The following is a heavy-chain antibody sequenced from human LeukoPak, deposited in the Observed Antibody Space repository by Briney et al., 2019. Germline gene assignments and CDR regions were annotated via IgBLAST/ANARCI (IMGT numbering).Heavy chain of an antibody. V-gene: IGHV1-8*03. CDR3: AKMTVSGRDNWFDP. J-gene: IGHJ5*02. CDR1: GYTFTRND. Sequence: ASVKVSCKASGYTFTRNDINWVRQATGQGLEWMGWLNPNSGNTGYAQKFQGRVTITRNTSINTVYMELTSLTSEDTAVYYCAKMTVSGRDNWFDPWGQGTLVTVSS. D-gene: IGHD6-19*01. CDR2: LNPNSGNT.